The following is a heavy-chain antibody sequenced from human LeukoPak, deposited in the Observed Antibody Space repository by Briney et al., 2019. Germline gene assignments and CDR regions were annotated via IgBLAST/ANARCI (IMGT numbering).Heavy chain of an antibody. Sequence: ASVKVSCKASGYTFTSYGISWVRQATGQGLEWMGWMNPNSGNTGYAQKFQGRVTMTRQTSITTAYMELSSLRSEDTAVYYCARAGYYYDSSGYNVDFWGQGTLVTVSS. CDR2: MNPNSGNT. CDR3: ARAGYYYDSSGYNVDF. J-gene: IGHJ4*02. V-gene: IGHV1-8*02. D-gene: IGHD3-22*01. CDR1: GYTFTSYG.